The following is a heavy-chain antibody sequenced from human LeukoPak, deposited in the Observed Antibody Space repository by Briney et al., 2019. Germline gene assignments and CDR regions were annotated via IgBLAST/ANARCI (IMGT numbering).Heavy chain of an antibody. D-gene: IGHD6-19*01. CDR2: ISYDGSNK. Sequence: GRSLSLSCAASGFTFSIYAMHWVRQAPGKGLEGVAVISYDGSNKFYADSVKGRFTISRDNSRNTLYLQMNSLRAEDTSVYYCARDRRYTSGFDTASYYFDYWGRGTLVTVSS. CDR3: ARDRRYTSGFDTASYYFDY. V-gene: IGHV3-30-3*01. J-gene: IGHJ4*02. CDR1: GFTFSIYA.